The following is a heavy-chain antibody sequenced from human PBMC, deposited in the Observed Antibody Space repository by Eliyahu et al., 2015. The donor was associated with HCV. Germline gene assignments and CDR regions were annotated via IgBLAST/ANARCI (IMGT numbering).Heavy chain of an antibody. V-gene: IGHV3-21*06. Sequence: EVQVVNSGGGLVKPGGSLRLSXVGSAFTXSHQGMNWVRQAPGKGLEWVSSIDSSGTFSRYAESVKGRFIVSRDNAKNSVYLHMTKLKVDDTGIYYCSRGTNPWERVGYWGQGILVTVSS. D-gene: IGHD1-26*01. CDR2: IDSSGTFS. CDR1: AFTXSHQG. J-gene: IGHJ4*03. CDR3: SRGTNPWERVGY.